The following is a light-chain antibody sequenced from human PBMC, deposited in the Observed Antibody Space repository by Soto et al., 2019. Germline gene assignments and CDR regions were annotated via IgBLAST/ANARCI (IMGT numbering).Light chain of an antibody. CDR2: DAS. CDR3: QQRSNWPPFFT. Sequence: EIVLTQSPATLSLSPGERATLSCRASQSVSSYLAWYQQKPGQAPRLLIYDASNRATGIPARFSGSGSGTDFTLTISSLEPEDFAVYYSQQRSNWPPFFTFGPGTKVDIK. J-gene: IGKJ3*01. CDR1: QSVSSY. V-gene: IGKV3-11*01.